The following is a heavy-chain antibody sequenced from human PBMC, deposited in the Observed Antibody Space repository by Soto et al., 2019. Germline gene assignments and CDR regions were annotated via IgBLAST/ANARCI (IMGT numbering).Heavy chain of an antibody. D-gene: IGHD2-2*01. V-gene: IGHV1-69*06. CDR3: AREVLGRYCSSTSCPAGGDFDY. J-gene: IGHJ4*02. CDR2: IIPIFGTA. CDR1: GGTFSSYA. Sequence: ASVKVSWKASGGTFSSYAISWVRQAPGQGLEWMGGIIPIFGTANYAQKFQGRVTITADKSTSTAYMELSSLRSEDTAVYYCAREVLGRYCSSTSCPAGGDFDYWGQGTLVTVSS.